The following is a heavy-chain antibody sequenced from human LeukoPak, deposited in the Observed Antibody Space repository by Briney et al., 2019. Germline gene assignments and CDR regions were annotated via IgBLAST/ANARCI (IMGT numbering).Heavy chain of an antibody. CDR1: GGTFSSYA. CDR3: ARESPDCSSNSCYVTYMDV. J-gene: IGHJ6*03. CDR2: IIPIFGAA. Sequence: ASVKVSCKASGGTFSSYAISWVRQAPGQGRDGMGWIIPIFGAANYAQNFQGRVTITADESTSTAHMEMSRLRSADTAVYYCARESPDCSSNSCYVTYMDVWGTGTTVTISS. D-gene: IGHD2-2*01. V-gene: IGHV1-69*13.